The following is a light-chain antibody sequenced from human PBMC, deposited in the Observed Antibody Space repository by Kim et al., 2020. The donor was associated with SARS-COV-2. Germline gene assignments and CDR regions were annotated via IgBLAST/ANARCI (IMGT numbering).Light chain of an antibody. Sequence: GQSVTFACTGASGDVSASNYVSWYQQHPDKAPQLMIFDVNRRPSGVPARFSCSKSGSTASLTVSGLQSEDEADYYCSSYAGSNNYVFGTGTKVTVL. J-gene: IGLJ1*01. CDR2: DVN. CDR3: SSYAGSNNYV. V-gene: IGLV2-8*01. CDR1: SGDVSASNY.